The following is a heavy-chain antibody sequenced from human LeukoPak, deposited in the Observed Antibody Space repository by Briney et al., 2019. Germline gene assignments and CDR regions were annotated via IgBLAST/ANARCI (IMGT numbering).Heavy chain of an antibody. V-gene: IGHV3-33*01. CDR3: ARDYYDSSGYYYTDY. D-gene: IGHD3-22*01. CDR1: GFTFSSYG. J-gene: IGHJ4*02. CDR2: IWYDGSNK. Sequence: GGSLRHSCAASGFTFSSYGMHWVRQAPGKGLEWVAVIWYDGSNKYYADSVKGRFTISRDNSKNTLYLQMNSLRADDTAVYYCARDYYDSSGYYYTDYWGQGTLVTVSS.